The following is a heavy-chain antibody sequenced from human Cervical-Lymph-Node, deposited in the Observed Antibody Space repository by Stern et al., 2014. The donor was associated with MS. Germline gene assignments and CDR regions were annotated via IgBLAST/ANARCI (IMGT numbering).Heavy chain of an antibody. V-gene: IGHV4-61*02. D-gene: IGHD4-17*01. J-gene: IGHJ4*02. Sequence: QVQLQESGPGLVKPSQTLSLTCTVSGGSVSTYNYYWTWIRQPAGKGLEWIGRIYASGNTHYNPSLKGRVTISLDTSRNQFSLKLTSVTAADTAVYYCATSGGRRGDFRDYWGQGTLVTVSS. CDR1: GGSVSTYNYY. CDR3: ATSGGRRGDFRDY. CDR2: IYASGNT.